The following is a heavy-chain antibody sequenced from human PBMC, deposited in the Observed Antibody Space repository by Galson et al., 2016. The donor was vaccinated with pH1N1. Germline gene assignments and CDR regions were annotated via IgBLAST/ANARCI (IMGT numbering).Heavy chain of an antibody. D-gene: IGHD6-19*01. CDR2: TYYRSKWCY. CDR3: ARHSPGRAVGVFDC. V-gene: IGHV6-1*01. CDR1: GDSVSSNSAA. Sequence: AISGDSVSSNSAAWNWIRQSPSRGLEWLGRTYYRSKWCYNYAVSVQGRITINPDTSKNQFSLQLNSVTPEDTAVYYCARHSPGRAVGVFDCWGQGTLGTVSS. J-gene: IGHJ4*02.